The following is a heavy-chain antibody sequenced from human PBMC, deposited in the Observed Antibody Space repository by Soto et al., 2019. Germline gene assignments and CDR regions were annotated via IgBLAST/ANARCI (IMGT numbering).Heavy chain of an antibody. CDR2: IIPILGIA. D-gene: IGHD3-10*01. V-gene: IGHV1-69*08. Sequence: QVQLVQSGAEVKKPGSSVKVSCKASGGTFSSYTISWVRQAPGQGLEWMGRIIPILGIANYAQKFQGRVTITADKATSTAYMGLSSLRSEDTAVYYCARDRGSGGGGDYWGQGTLVTVSS. J-gene: IGHJ4*02. CDR1: GGTFSSYT. CDR3: ARDRGSGGGGDY.